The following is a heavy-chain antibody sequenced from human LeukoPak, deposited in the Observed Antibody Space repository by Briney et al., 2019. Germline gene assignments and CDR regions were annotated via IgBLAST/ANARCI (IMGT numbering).Heavy chain of an antibody. CDR3: AKKAGSGTYYYFGN. V-gene: IGHV3-23*01. Sequence: PGGSLRLSCAASGFTFSSYAMSWVRQAPGKGLEWVSGISGSASSTYYADSVKGRFSISRDNSENTLYLELNSLRAEDTAVYYCAKKAGSGTYYYFGNWGQGTLVTVSS. J-gene: IGHJ4*02. D-gene: IGHD3-10*01. CDR2: ISGSASST. CDR1: GFTFSSYA.